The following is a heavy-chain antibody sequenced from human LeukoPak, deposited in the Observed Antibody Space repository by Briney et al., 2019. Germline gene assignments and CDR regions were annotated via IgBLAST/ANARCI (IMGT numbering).Heavy chain of an antibody. D-gene: IGHD6-13*01. J-gene: IGHJ4*02. V-gene: IGHV1-69*04. CDR1: GGTFSSYA. Sequence: GASVKVSCKASGGTFSSYAISWVRQAPGQGLEWMGRIIPILGIANYAQKFQGRVTITADKSTSTAHMELSSLRSEDTAVYYCARVSIAAAGTGYFDYWGQGTLVTVSS. CDR3: ARVSIAAAGTGYFDY. CDR2: IIPILGIA.